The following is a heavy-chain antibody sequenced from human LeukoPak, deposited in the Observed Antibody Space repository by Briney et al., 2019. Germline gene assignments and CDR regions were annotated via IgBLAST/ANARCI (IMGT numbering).Heavy chain of an antibody. CDR3: ATRTIVSSNRDKYFAF. J-gene: IGHJ4*02. V-gene: IGHV3-23*01. D-gene: IGHD5/OR15-5a*01. CDR1: GFTFSSYG. Sequence: GGSLTLPCAASGFTFSSYGMSWVRQAPGKGLEWVSSFSGSNTHYADSVKGRFTISRDNSKNTLYLEMNSLRAEDTAVYFCATRTIVSSNRDKYFAFWGQGTLVTVSS. CDR2: FSGSNT.